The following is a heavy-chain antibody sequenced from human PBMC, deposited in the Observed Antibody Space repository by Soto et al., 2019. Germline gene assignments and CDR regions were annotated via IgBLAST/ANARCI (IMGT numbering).Heavy chain of an antibody. V-gene: IGHV4-39*01. CDR3: ARHLTYCSAGSCYSDFPYYGMDV. CDR1: GGSISSSSYY. D-gene: IGHD2-15*01. Sequence: TSETLSLTCTVSGGSISSSSYYWGWIRQPPGKGLEWIGSIFYSGSTYYNPSLKSRVTISVDTSKNQLSLKLSSVTAADTAVYYCARHLTYCSAGSCYSDFPYYGMDVWGQGTTVTVSS. CDR2: IFYSGST. J-gene: IGHJ6*02.